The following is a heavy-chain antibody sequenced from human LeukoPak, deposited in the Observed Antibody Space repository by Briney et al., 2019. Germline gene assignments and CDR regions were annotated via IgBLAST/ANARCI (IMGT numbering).Heavy chain of an antibody. CDR1: GGSFSGYD. CDR2: INHSGST. CDR3: ASQSVLKASSSSSPFDY. Sequence: SETLSLTCAVYGGSFSGYDWSWIRQPPGKGLEWIGEINHSGSTNYNPSLKSRVTISVDTSKNQFSLKLSSVTAADTAVYYCASQSVLKASSSSSPFDYWGQGTLVTVSS. J-gene: IGHJ4*02. V-gene: IGHV4-34*01. D-gene: IGHD6-6*01.